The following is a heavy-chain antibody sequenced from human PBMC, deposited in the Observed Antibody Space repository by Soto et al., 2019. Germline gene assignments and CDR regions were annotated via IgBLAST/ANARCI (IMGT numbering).Heavy chain of an antibody. CDR1: GFTFSDYG. J-gene: IGHJ5*02. V-gene: IGHV3-30*19. CDR3: SRGYTSGYPSNWFDP. D-gene: IGHD3-3*01. Sequence: QVQLVESGGGVVQPGRSLRLSCAASGFTFSDYGMHWVRQAPGKGLEWVALISYDGSSKQYADSVRGRFTISRDSSENTVYLQMNSLRAEDTAIYYCSRGYTSGYPSNWFDPWGQGTLVTVSS. CDR2: ISYDGSSK.